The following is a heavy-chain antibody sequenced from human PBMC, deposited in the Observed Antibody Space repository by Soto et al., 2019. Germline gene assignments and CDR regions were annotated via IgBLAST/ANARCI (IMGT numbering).Heavy chain of an antibody. D-gene: IGHD2-15*01. V-gene: IGHV1-69*13. CDR1: GGTISSYA. J-gene: IGHJ6*02. Sequence: SVKLSCKASGGTISSYAISWVRQAPGQGLEWMGGIIPIFGTANYAQKFQGRVTITADESTSTAYMELSSLRSEDTAVYYCARSLVSDPVYGMDVWGQGTTVTVSS. CDR2: IIPIFGTA. CDR3: ARSLVSDPVYGMDV.